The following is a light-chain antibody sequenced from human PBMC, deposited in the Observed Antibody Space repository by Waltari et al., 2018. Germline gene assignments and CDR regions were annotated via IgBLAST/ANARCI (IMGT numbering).Light chain of an antibody. CDR2: GAA. CDR3: QQYHDWPLI. J-gene: IGKJ4*01. CDR1: QSVTTN. Sequence: EILLTQSPTTLSLSPGERASLSCRASQSVTTNLAWYQQKPGQAPRLLIHGAASRATGVPDRFSGSGSGTDFTLTISSLESEDFAVYYCQQYHDWPLIFGGGTKVEIK. V-gene: IGKV3-15*01.